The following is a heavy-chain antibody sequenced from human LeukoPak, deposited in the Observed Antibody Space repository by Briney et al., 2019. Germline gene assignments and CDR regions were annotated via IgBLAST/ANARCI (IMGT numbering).Heavy chain of an antibody. D-gene: IGHD2-15*01. V-gene: IGHV3-30*03. CDR3: ALIPWCSGASCYDY. J-gene: IGHJ4*02. Sequence: PGGSLSLSCAASGFTFSSYGMHWVRQPAGRGLEWVAVISYDGSNKYYADSVKGRFTISRDNSKNTLYLRMNSLRAEDTVVYYWALIPWCSGASCYDYSGEGTLVTASS. CDR1: GFTFSSYG. CDR2: ISYDGSNK.